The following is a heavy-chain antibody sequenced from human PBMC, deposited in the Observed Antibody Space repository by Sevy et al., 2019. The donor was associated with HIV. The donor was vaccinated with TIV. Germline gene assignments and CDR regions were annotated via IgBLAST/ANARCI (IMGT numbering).Heavy chain of an antibody. CDR1: GFTFRSYA. D-gene: IGHD3-22*01. CDR3: AKDLILVVGEALDV. V-gene: IGHV3-23*01. Sequence: GGSLRLSCAVSGFTFRSYAMSWVRQAPGKGLEWVSSISGPGALTYYAESVKGRFTISRDNSKNKVDLHMTSLRAEDTAVYYCAKDLILVVGEALDVWGQGTMVTVSS. CDR2: ISGPGALT. J-gene: IGHJ3*01.